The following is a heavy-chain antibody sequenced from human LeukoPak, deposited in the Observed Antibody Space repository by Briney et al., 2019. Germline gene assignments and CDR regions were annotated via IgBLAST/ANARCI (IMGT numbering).Heavy chain of an antibody. D-gene: IGHD2-21*01. CDR1: GYTFTNYG. J-gene: IGHJ4*02. Sequence: ASVKVSCKASGYTFTNYGISWVRQAPGQGLEWMGWISAFNGNTNYAQKLQGRVTMTTDTSTSTAYLELRSLRSDDTAVYYCVRSDVRRDSFFSWGQGTLVTVSS. V-gene: IGHV1-18*01. CDR3: VRSDVRRDSFFS. CDR2: ISAFNGNT.